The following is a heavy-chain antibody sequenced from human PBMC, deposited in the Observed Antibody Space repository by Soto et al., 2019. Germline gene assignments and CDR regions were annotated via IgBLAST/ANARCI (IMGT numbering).Heavy chain of an antibody. CDR3: ARGFSYASLGY. V-gene: IGHV3-48*02. J-gene: IGHJ4*02. Sequence: EVQLVESGGGLVQPGGSLRLSCAASGFTFSSYDMSWVRQAPGRGLEWVSYISKSESPIYYADSVKGRFTISRDNARNALYLQMNSLRDDDTAVYYWARGFSYASLGYWGQGARITVSS. D-gene: IGHD5-18*01. CDR1: GFTFSSYD. CDR2: ISKSESPI.